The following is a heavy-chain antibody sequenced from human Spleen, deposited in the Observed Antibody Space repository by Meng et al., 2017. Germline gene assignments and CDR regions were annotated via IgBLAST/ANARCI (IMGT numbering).Heavy chain of an antibody. J-gene: IGHJ4*02. Sequence: WGSLTLSCAASGFSFSSYALHWVRRAPGKGLEWVSAIGTGGDTYYADSVMGRFTISRANAKKSLYLHMNSLIAEDMAVYYCARDRYPGYSSSWPLALGGQGTLVTVSS. D-gene: IGHD6-13*01. CDR2: IGTGGDT. CDR3: ARDRYPGYSSSWPLAL. V-gene: IGHV3-47*01. CDR1: GFSFSSYA.